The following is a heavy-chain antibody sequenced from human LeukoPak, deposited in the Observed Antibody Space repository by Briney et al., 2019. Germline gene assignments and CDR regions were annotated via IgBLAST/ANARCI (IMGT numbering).Heavy chain of an antibody. V-gene: IGHV4-38-2*02. CDR3: ARDNGGTIFGVVIIPSPWFDP. D-gene: IGHD3-3*01. CDR1: GYSISSGYY. CDR2: IYHSGST. J-gene: IGHJ5*02. Sequence: SSETLSLTCTVSGYSISSGYYWGWIRQPPGKGLEWIGSIYHSGSTYYNPSLKSRVTISVDTSKNQFSLKLSSVTAADTAVYYCARDNGGTIFGVVIIPSPWFDPWGQGTLVTVSS.